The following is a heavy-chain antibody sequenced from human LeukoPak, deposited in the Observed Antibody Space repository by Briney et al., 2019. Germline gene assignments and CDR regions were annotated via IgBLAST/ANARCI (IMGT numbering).Heavy chain of an antibody. D-gene: IGHD3-22*01. Sequence: PSETLSLTCAVSGGFFSGHYWNWIRQPPGKGLEWIGEINHGGSTNYNPSLKSRVTISVDTSQNQFSLKLSSVSAADTAVYYCARGGYYYDSSGYYSFDYWGQGTLVTVSS. CDR2: INHGGST. J-gene: IGHJ4*02. V-gene: IGHV4-34*01. CDR1: GGFFSGHY. CDR3: ARGGYYYDSSGYYSFDY.